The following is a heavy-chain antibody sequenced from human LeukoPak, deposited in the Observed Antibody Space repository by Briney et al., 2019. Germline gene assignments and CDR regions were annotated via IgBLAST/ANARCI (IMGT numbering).Heavy chain of an antibody. CDR2: IIPIFGTA. V-gene: IGHV1-69*06. CDR3: ARGGEVCSSTSCNLNWFDP. J-gene: IGHJ5*02. Sequence: GASVKVSCKASGGTFSSYAISWVRQAPGQGLEWMGGIIPIFGTANYAQKFQGRVTITADKSTSTAYMELSSLRSEDTAVYYCARGGEVCSSTSCNLNWFDPWGQGTLVTVSS. D-gene: IGHD2-2*01. CDR1: GGTFSSYA.